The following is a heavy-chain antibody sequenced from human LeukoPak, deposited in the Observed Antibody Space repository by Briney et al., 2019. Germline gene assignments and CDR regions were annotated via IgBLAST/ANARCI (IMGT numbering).Heavy chain of an antibody. Sequence: GGSLRLSCAASGFTFSSYSMKWVRQAPGKGLEWVSSISSSSSYIYYADSVKGRFTIYRDNAKNSLYLQMNSLRAEDTAVYYCARDWSSSSVGTFDYWGQGTLVTVSS. V-gene: IGHV3-21*01. CDR2: ISSSSSYI. CDR3: ARDWSSSSVGTFDY. J-gene: IGHJ4*02. D-gene: IGHD6-6*01. CDR1: GFTFSSYS.